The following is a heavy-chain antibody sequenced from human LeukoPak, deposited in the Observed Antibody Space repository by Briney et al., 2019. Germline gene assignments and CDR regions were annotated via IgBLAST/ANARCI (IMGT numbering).Heavy chain of an antibody. D-gene: IGHD5-24*01. Sequence: SETLSLTCTVSGGSISSYYWSWIRQPPGKGLEWIGYIYYSGSTNYNPSLKSRATLSGDTSKNQFSLKLSSVTAADTAVYYCARCNIGRDGYNFLYYYYYMDVWGKGTTVTVSS. CDR2: IYYSGST. J-gene: IGHJ6*03. CDR3: ARCNIGRDGYNFLYYYYYMDV. V-gene: IGHV4-59*12. CDR1: GGSISSYY.